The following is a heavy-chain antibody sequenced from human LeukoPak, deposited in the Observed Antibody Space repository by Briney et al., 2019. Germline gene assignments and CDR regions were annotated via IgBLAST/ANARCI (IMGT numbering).Heavy chain of an antibody. J-gene: IGHJ4*02. Sequence: GGSLRLSCAASGFTFSSYWMSWVRQAPGKVLEWVANIKQDRSEKYYVDSVKGRFTISRDNAKNSLYLQMNSLRAEDTAVYYCAKEGSVVPAAHYFDYWGQGTLVTVSS. CDR2: IKQDRSEK. V-gene: IGHV3-7*01. D-gene: IGHD2-2*01. CDR1: GFTFSSYW. CDR3: AKEGSVVPAAHYFDY.